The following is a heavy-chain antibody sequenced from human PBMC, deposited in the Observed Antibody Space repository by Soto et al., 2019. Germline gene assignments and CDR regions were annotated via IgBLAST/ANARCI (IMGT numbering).Heavy chain of an antibody. V-gene: IGHV1-46*01. D-gene: IGHD2-2*01. CDR1: GYIFTSYY. CDR3: ARGPATAPDAY. CDR2: INPSGGTT. Sequence: QVQLAQSGTEVKKPGASVKVSCKTSGYIFTSYYIHWVRQAPGQGLEWMGIINPSGGTTTYAQKFQGRVTLARDPSTSTVYMGLSSLRSEDTAVYYCARGPATAPDAYWGLGTLVTVSS. J-gene: IGHJ4*02.